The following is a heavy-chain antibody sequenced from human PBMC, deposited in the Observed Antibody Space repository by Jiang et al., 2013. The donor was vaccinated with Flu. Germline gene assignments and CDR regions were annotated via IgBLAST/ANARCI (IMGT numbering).Heavy chain of an antibody. Sequence: QTLSLTCAISGDSASSNSAAWNWIRQSPSRGLEWLGRTYYRSKWYNDYAVSVKSRITINPDTSKNQFSLQLNSVTPEDTAVYYCARDPARAGTTEFDPWGQGTLVTVSS. V-gene: IGHV6-1*01. D-gene: IGHD1-7*01. J-gene: IGHJ5*02. CDR1: GDSASSNSAA. CDR2: TYYRSKWYN. CDR3: ARDPARAGTTEFDP.